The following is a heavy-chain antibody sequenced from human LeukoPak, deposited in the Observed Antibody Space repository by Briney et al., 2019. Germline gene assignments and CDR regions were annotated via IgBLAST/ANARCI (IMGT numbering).Heavy chain of an antibody. D-gene: IGHD3-10*01. J-gene: IGHJ6*04. CDR1: GYSFTSYW. CDR2: IDPSDSYT. Sequence: GESPKISCKGSGYSFTSYWISWVRQMPGKGLEWMGRIDPSDSYTNYSPSFQGHVTISADKSISTAYLQWSSLKASDTAMYYCARRAISYGSGSYKNFYYYYGMDVWGKGTTVTVSS. V-gene: IGHV5-10-1*01. CDR3: ARRAISYGSGSYKNFYYYYGMDV.